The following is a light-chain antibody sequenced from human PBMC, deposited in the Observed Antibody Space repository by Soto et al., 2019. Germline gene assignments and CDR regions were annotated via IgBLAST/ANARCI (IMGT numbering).Light chain of an antibody. V-gene: IGLV4-69*01. J-gene: IGLJ2*01. CDR3: QTWGTGTLV. CDR2: LNSDGSH. Sequence: QLVLTQSPSASASLGASVNLTCTLSSGHSSYAIAWHQQQPEKGPRYLMKLNSDGSHSKGDGIPDRFSGSSSGAERYLTISRLQSEDEADYYCQTWGTGTLVFGGGTKLTVL. CDR1: SGHSSYA.